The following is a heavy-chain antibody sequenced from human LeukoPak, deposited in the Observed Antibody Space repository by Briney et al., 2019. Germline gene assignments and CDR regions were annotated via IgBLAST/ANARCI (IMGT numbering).Heavy chain of an antibody. Sequence: GGSLRLSCAASGFTFSNAWMSWVRQAPGKGLEWVSRIKSKTDGGTTDYAAPVKGRFTISRDDSKNTLYLQMNSLKTEDTAVYYCTTEDPSIGWFDPWGQGTLVTVSS. D-gene: IGHD6-6*01. CDR2: IKSKTDGGTT. CDR1: GFTFSNAW. V-gene: IGHV3-15*01. J-gene: IGHJ5*02. CDR3: TTEDPSIGWFDP.